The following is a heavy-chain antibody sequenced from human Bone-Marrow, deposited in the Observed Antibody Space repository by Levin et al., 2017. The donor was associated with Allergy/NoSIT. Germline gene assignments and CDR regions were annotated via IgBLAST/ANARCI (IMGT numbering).Heavy chain of an antibody. V-gene: IGHV3-23*01. D-gene: IGHD1-7*01. Sequence: GGSLRLSCAASGFTFSSYAMSWVRQAPGKGLEWISIITGTGDNTYYADSVKGRFTISRDNSKNTLYLQMNSLRVEDTALYYCARVGNYAVVADAFDLWGQGTRVTVSS. CDR2: ITGTGDNT. CDR3: ARVGNYAVVADAFDL. J-gene: IGHJ3*01. CDR1: GFTFSSYA.